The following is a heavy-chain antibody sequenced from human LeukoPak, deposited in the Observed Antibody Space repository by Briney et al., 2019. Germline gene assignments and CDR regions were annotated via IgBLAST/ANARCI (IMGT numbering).Heavy chain of an antibody. V-gene: IGHV3-23*01. D-gene: IGHD4-17*01. J-gene: IGHJ6*02. CDR1: GFTFSSYA. Sequence: GGSLRLSCAASGFTFSSYAMSWVRQAPGKGLEWVSATSGSGGSTYYADSVKGRFTISRDNSKNTLYLQMNSLRAEDTAVYYCAKGETTVTAAAYYYYGMDVWGQGTTVTVSS. CDR3: AKGETTVTAAAYYYYGMDV. CDR2: TSGSGGST.